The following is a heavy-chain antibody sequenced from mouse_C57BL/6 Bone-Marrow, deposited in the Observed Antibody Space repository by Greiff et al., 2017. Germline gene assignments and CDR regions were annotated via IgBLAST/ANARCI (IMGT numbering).Heavy chain of an antibody. CDR1: GFSLSTFGMG. J-gene: IGHJ4*01. D-gene: IGHD1-1*01. CDR3: ARIRVYYGSRGYAMDY. CDR2: IWWDDDK. V-gene: IGHV8-8*01. Sequence: QVTLKESGPGILQPSQTLSLTCSFSGFSLSTFGMGVGWIRQPSGKGLEWLAHIWWDDDKYYNPALKSRLTISKDTSKNQVFLKIANVDTADTATYYCARIRVYYGSRGYAMDYWGQGTSVTVSS.